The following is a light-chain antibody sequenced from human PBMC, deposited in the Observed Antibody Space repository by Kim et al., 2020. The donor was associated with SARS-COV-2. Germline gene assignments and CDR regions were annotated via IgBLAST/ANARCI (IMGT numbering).Light chain of an antibody. CDR2: YGR. CDR1: NIGSKT. Sequence: SYELTQPPSASVAPGKTASITCGGNNIGSKTVHWYQQKPGQAPVLVIYYGRDRPSGISERFSGSNSGNTATLTISRVEAGDEADYYCQVWESSSDPIYGFGTGTKFTVL. CDR3: QVWESSSDPIYG. V-gene: IGLV3-21*01. J-gene: IGLJ1*01.